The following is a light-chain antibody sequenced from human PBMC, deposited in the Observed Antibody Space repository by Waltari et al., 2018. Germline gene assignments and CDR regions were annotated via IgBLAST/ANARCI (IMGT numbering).Light chain of an antibody. Sequence: EIVLTQSPVTLSLSPGERATLSCRTSQRVSYALAWFQQKPGQAPRLLIHGASTRATGVPARFSGSGAGTEFTLTISSLQSEDSAVYYCQWYNNWPPGRTFGQGTKVEIK. V-gene: IGKV3-15*01. J-gene: IGKJ1*01. CDR3: QWYNNWPPGRT. CDR1: QRVSYA. CDR2: GAS.